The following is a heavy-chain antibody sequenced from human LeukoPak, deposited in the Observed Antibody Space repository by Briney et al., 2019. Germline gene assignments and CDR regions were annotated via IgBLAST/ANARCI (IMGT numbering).Heavy chain of an antibody. J-gene: IGHJ4*02. CDR3: ARAPSGWLCRIDY. CDR2: IGTVGDT. V-gene: IGHV3-13*04. CDR1: GFTFSSYD. D-gene: IGHD2-2*01. Sequence: GGSLRLSCAASGFTFSSYDMHWVRQATGKGLEWVSAIGTVGDTYYPDSVKGRFTVSRENAKNSFYLQMNSLTAGDTAVYYCARAPSGWLCRIDYWGQGTLVTGSS.